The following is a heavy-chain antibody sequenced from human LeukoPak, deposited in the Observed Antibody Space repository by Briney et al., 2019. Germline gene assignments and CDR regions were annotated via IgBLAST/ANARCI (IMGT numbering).Heavy chain of an antibody. V-gene: IGHV1-18*01. J-gene: IGHJ4*02. CDR3: ARAQRKFSGEYY. Sequence: ASVKVSCKASGYTFTSYGISWVRQAPGQGLEWLGIINPNGDRTNYAQTFQGRVTMTTDTSTSTAYMELRSLRSDDTAVYYCARAQRKFSGEYYWGQGTLVTVSS. CDR2: INPNGDRT. D-gene: IGHD6-19*01. CDR1: GYTFTSYG.